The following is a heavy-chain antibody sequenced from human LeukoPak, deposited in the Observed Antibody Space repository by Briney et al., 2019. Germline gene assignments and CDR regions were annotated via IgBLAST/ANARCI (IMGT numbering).Heavy chain of an antibody. CDR1: GGAFSGYY. CDR3: ARRYSSSSSGEIDY. J-gene: IGHJ4*02. V-gene: IGHV4-34*01. D-gene: IGHD6-6*01. CDR2: INHSGST. Sequence: SETLSLTCAVYGGAFSGYYWSWIRQPPGKGLEWIGEINHSGSTNYNPFLKSRVTISVDTSKNQFSLKLSSVTAADTAVYYCARRYSSSSSGEIDYWGQGTLVTVSS.